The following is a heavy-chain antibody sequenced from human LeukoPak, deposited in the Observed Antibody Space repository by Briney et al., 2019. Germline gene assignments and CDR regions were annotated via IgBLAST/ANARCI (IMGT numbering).Heavy chain of an antibody. V-gene: IGHV3-21*01. Sequence: GGSLRLSCTASGFTFSSYSMNWVRQAPGKGLEWVSYISSSSSNIFYADSFKGRFTISRDNAQNSLYLQMNSLRVEDTAVYYCARDPPGAHFDYWGQGTLVTVSS. CDR2: ISSSSSNI. CDR1: GFTFSSYS. J-gene: IGHJ4*02. CDR3: ARDPPGAHFDY. D-gene: IGHD7-27*01.